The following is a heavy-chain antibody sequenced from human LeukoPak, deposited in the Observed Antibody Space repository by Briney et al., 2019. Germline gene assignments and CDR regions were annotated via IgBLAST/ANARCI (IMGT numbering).Heavy chain of an antibody. D-gene: IGHD3-3*01. V-gene: IGHV3-66*02. CDR3: ARSITIFGVVDY. CDR1: GFTVSSNY. Sequence: GGSLRLSCAASGFTVSSNYMSWVRQAPGKGLEWVSVIYSGGSTYYADSVKGRFTIARDNSKNTLYLQMNSLRAEDTAVYYCARSITIFGVVDYWGQGTLVTVSS. J-gene: IGHJ4*02. CDR2: IYSGGST.